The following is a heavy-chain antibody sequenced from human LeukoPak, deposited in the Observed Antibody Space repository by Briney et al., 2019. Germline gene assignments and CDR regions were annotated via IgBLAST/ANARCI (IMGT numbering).Heavy chain of an antibody. D-gene: IGHD3-22*01. J-gene: IGHJ6*02. V-gene: IGHV4-34*01. Sequence: TSETLSLTCTVFGGPFTDYFWTWIRHSPGKGLEWIGEINDYTGDTNYNPSLNSRVSISLEKSKNQFSLELRSVTAADTAVYYCARGRIAKIVVVHSFSYGMDVWGQGTTVTVSS. CDR2: INDYTGDT. CDR3: ARGRIAKIVVVHSFSYGMDV. CDR1: GGPFTDYF.